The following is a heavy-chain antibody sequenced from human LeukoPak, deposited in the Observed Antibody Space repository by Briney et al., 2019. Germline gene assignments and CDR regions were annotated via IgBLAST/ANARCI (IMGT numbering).Heavy chain of an antibody. D-gene: IGHD3-22*01. CDR1: GFIFSSYW. V-gene: IGHV3-74*01. Sequence: GGSLRLSCAASGFIFSSYWMHWVRHAPGKGLVWVSRIHRDGSSTTYADSVKGRFTISRDNAKNTLYLQMNSLRAEDTAVYYCARGDSSGYFGVVDYWGQGTLVTVSS. J-gene: IGHJ4*02. CDR2: IHRDGSST. CDR3: ARGDSSGYFGVVDY.